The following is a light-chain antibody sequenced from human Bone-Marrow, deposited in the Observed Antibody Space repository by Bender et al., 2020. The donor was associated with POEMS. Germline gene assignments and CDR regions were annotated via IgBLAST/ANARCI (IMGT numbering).Light chain of an antibody. CDR2: EAT. V-gene: IGLV2-23*01. Sequence: QSALTQPPSASGSPGQSVTISCTGTTSDLGSYSLVSWYQQHPGKDPKLIIYEATKRPSGVSNRFSGSQSGNTASLTISGLQAEDEAAYYCCSYAGSSPYWVFGGGTKLTVL. CDR3: CSYAGSSPYWV. J-gene: IGLJ3*02. CDR1: TSDLGSYSL.